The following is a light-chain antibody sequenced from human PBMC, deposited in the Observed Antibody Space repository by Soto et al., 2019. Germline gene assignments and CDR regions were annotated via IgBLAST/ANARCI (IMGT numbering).Light chain of an antibody. V-gene: IGLV1-40*01. CDR1: SSNIGAGYD. CDR3: QSYDSSPSGAGV. CDR2: DNN. Sequence: QSVLTQPPSVSGAPGQRVTISCTGSSSNIGAGYDVHWYQQLPGTAPNLLIYDNNNRPSGVPDRFSGSKSGTSASLAITGLQAEDEGDYYCQSYDSSPSGAGVFGGGTNVTVL. J-gene: IGLJ2*01.